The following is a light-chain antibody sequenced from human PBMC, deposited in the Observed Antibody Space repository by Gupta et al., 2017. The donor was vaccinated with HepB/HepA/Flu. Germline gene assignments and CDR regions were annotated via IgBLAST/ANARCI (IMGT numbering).Light chain of an antibody. V-gene: IGKV1-5*03. CDR3: QQYNSYPWT. CDR1: QTISNW. Sequence: DIQMTPSPSTLSASVGDRVTITCRASQTISNWLAWYQQKPGKAPKVLIYKASSLESGVPSRFSGSGSGTEFTLTISRLQPDDFATYYCQQYNSYPWTFGQGTKVEIK. J-gene: IGKJ1*01. CDR2: KAS.